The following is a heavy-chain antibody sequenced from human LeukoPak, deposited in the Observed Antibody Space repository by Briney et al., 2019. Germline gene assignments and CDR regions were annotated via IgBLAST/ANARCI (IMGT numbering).Heavy chain of an antibody. J-gene: IGHJ6*02. Sequence: SETLSLTCTVSGGSISSYYWSWIRQPPGKGLEWIGYIYYSGSTNYNPSLKSRVTISVDTSKNQFSLKLSSVTAADTAVYYCARSLRYFDWPTTYYGMDVWGQGTTVTVSS. V-gene: IGHV4-59*01. CDR3: ARSLRYFDWPTTYYGMDV. D-gene: IGHD3-9*01. CDR2: IYYSGST. CDR1: GGSISSYY.